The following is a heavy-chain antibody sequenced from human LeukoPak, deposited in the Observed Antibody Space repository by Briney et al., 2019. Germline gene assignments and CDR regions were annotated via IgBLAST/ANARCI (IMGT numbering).Heavy chain of an antibody. CDR3: ARVGMASPDY. CDR2: INSRSNYI. J-gene: IGHJ4*02. V-gene: IGHV3-21*06. Sequence: PGGSLRLSCAASGFTFSTYSMNWVRQAPGKGLEWVSSINSRSNYIYYADSVKGRFTISRDNAENSLHLQMNSLRVEDTAIYYCARVGMASPDYWDQGTLLSVSS. CDR1: GFTFSTYS. D-gene: IGHD5-24*01.